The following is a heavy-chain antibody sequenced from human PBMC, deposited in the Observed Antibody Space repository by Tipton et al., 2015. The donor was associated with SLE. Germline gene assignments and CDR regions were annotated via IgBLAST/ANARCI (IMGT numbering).Heavy chain of an antibody. V-gene: IGHV4-59*01. Sequence: LRLSCAASGFTFSNAWMSWVRQAPGKGLEWVGYIFYSGNTNYNPSLKSRVIISVDTSKNQFSLKLSSVTAADTAVYYCARTDYGSSDYTFDYWGQGTLVTVSS. CDR3: ARTDYGSSDYTFDY. J-gene: IGHJ4*02. CDR2: IFYSGNT. D-gene: IGHD3-22*01. CDR1: GFTFSNAW.